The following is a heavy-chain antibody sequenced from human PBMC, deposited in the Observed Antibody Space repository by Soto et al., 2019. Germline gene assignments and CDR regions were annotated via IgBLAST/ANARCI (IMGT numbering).Heavy chain of an antibody. CDR2: IYSGGST. CDR3: ARRAAITYYYGMDV. Sequence: GGSLRLSCAASGFTVSSNYMSWVRQAPGKGLEWVSVIYSGGSTYYADSVKGRFTISRDNSKNTLYLQMNSLRAEDTAVYYCARRAAITYYYGMDVWGQGTTVTVSS. J-gene: IGHJ6*02. D-gene: IGHD2-2*01. CDR1: GFTVSSNY. V-gene: IGHV3-53*01.